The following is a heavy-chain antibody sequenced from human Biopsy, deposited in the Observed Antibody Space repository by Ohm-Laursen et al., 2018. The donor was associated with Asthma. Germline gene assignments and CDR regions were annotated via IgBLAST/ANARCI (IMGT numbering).Heavy chain of an antibody. CDR3: ARPSPNSDILYFYYHIDV. CDR1: GGMFGNYA. Sequence: SSVKVSCKASGGMFGNYAISWVRQAPGLGLEWMGGISPIIGSTNYAQRFQGRVTITTDIFTRTVYMELSSLRFDDTAIYYCARPSPNSDILYFYYHIDVWGQGTTVIVSS. D-gene: IGHD2-8*01. V-gene: IGHV1-69*05. CDR2: ISPIIGST. J-gene: IGHJ6*02.